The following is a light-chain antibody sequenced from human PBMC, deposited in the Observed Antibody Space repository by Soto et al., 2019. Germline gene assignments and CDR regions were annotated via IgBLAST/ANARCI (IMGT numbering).Light chain of an antibody. CDR3: QQYYSTPFT. CDR1: QSVLYSSNNKNY. Sequence: DIVMTQSPDSLAVSLGERATINCKSSQSVLYSSNNKNYLAWYQQKPGQPTKLLIYWASIRESGVPDRFSGSGSGTDFTLTISSLQAEDVAVYYCQQYYSTPFTLGPGTKVGIK. V-gene: IGKV4-1*01. CDR2: WAS. J-gene: IGKJ3*01.